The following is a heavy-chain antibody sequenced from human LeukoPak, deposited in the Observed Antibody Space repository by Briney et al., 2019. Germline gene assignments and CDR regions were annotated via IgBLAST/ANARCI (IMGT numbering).Heavy chain of an antibody. Sequence: SETLSLTCTVSGGSISSSSYYWGWLRQPPGKGLEWIGSIYYSGSTYYNPSLKSRVTISVDTSKNQFSLKLSSVTAADTAVYYCARVVVVPAAIRGEYFQHWGQGTLVTVSS. CDR1: GGSISSSSYY. CDR3: ARVVVVPAAIRGEYFQH. J-gene: IGHJ1*01. V-gene: IGHV4-39*01. D-gene: IGHD2-2*01. CDR2: IYYSGST.